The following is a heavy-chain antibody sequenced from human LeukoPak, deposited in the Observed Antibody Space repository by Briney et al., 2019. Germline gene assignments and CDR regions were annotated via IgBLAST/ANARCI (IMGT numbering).Heavy chain of an antibody. V-gene: IGHV1-18*01. J-gene: IGHJ4*02. CDR2: ISTYDDNI. D-gene: IGHD2-15*01. Sequence: ASVKVSCKASGYTFTTYGLSWVRQAPGQGLEWLGWISTYDDNIKYAQSLQGRLTLTIDTSTSTAYMELRSLTSDDTAVYYCAKAPVGSCSGAFCYPFDSWGQGTLVTVSS. CDR3: AKAPVGSCSGAFCYPFDS. CDR1: GYTFTTYG.